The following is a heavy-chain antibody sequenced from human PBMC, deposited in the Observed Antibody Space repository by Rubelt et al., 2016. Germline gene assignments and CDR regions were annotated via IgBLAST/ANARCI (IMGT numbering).Heavy chain of an antibody. CDR2: ISAYDGNT. CDR1: GYTFISYG. CDR3: AREPRSHVSDWYPVVPRLDH. V-gene: IGHV1-18*01. Sequence: QIQLVQSGPEVEKPGASVKVSCKASGYTFISYGISWIRQAPGQGLEWMGWISAYDGNTNYAQKCPCRVTTTTDTSTSTADMDLRSLRSDDTAVYYCAREPRSHVSDWYPVVPRLDHWGQGTLVTVSS. D-gene: IGHD6-19*01. J-gene: IGHJ4*02.